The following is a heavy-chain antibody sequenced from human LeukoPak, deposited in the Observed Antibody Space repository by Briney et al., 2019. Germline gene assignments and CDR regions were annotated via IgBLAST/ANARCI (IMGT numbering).Heavy chain of an antibody. D-gene: IGHD6-13*01. J-gene: IGHJ4*02. CDR3: ARDGAAAVSTFDY. V-gene: IGHV1/OR15-1*04. CDR2: INSNSGGT. Sequence: ASVKVSCKASGYIFTDYYMHWVRQAPGQELGWMGRINSNSGGTNYAQKFQGRVTMTRDTSTSTVYMELSSLRSEDTAVYYCARDGAAAVSTFDYWGQGTLVTVSS. CDR1: GYIFTDYY.